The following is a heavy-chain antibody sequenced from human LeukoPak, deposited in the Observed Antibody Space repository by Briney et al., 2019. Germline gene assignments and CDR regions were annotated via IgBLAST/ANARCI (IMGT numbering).Heavy chain of an antibody. J-gene: IGHJ4*02. CDR2: IKEEGSGK. CDR3: ARGTSTFDY. CDR1: GFTFSGYW. V-gene: IGHV3-7*01. Sequence: GGSLRLSCAASGFTFSGYWMTWVRQAPGKGVECVANIKEEGSGKNYVDSVTGRFTISRDNARNSLYLQMNSLRAEDTAVYYCARGTSTFDYWGQGALVTVSS.